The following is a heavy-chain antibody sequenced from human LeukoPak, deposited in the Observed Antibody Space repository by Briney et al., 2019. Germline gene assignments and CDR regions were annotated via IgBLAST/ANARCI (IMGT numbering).Heavy chain of an antibody. V-gene: IGHV1-8*01. D-gene: IGHD3-10*01. CDR2: MNPNSGNT. Sequence: GASVEVSCKASGYTFTSYDINWVRQATGQGLEWMGWMNPNSGNTGYAQKFQGRVTMTRNTSISTAYMELGSLRSEDTAVYYCAREYYYGSGSSDYWGQGTLVTVSS. J-gene: IGHJ4*02. CDR3: AREYYYGSGSSDY. CDR1: GYTFTSYD.